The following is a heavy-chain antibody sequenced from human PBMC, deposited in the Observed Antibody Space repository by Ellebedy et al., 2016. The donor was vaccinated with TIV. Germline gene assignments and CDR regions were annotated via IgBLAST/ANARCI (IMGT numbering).Heavy chain of an antibody. CDR1: GFTFNDHY. J-gene: IGHJ2*01. V-gene: IGHV3-72*01. D-gene: IGHD3-16*01. CDR3: TREPGGIYDL. Sequence: PGGSLRLSCAASGFTFNDHYMDWVRQAPGKGLEYVGRTRNKVNTYTTEYAASVRGRFTISRDNSQNSLYLQMNSLKTGDTAVYYCTREPGGIYDLWGRGTLVTVSS. CDR2: TRNKVNTYTT.